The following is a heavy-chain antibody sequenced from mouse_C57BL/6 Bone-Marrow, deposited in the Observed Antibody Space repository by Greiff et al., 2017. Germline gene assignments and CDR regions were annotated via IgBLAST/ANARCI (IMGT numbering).Heavy chain of an antibody. V-gene: IGHV1-54*01. D-gene: IGHD2-3*01. J-gene: IGHJ3*01. CDR1: GYAFTNYL. Sequence: QVQLKESGAELVRPGTSVKVSCKASGYAFTNYLIEWVKQRPGQGLEWIGVINPGSGGTNYNEKFKGKATLTADKSSSTAYMQLSSLTSEDSAVYFCARVEVYDGYYRPWFAYWGQGTLVTVSA. CDR3: ARVEVYDGYYRPWFAY. CDR2: INPGSGGT.